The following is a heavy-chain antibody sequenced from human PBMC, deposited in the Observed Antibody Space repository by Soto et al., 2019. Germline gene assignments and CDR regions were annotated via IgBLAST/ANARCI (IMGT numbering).Heavy chain of an antibody. J-gene: IGHJ5*02. CDR1: GFIFSDYY. CDR3: AGGRGCGNGYGSNWFDP. D-gene: IGHD5-18*01. CDR2: ISSGGGST. V-gene: IGHV3-11*01. Sequence: QVQLEESGGGLVKPGGSLRLSCAASGFIFSDYYMNWIRRAPGKGLEWVSYISSGGGSTYYADSVKGRFTISRDNAKNSLYLQMNSLRADDPAVYYCAGGRGCGNGYGSNWFDPWGQGTLVTVSS.